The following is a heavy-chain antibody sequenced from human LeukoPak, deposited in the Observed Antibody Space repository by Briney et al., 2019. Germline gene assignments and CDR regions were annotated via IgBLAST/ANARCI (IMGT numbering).Heavy chain of an antibody. Sequence: GASVKVSCKASGGTFSSYAISWVRQAPGQGLEWMGGIIPIFGTANYAQKFQGRVTITADESASTAYMELSSLRSEDTAVYYCARDLAMVRSRWFDPWGQGTLVTVSS. V-gene: IGHV1-69*01. CDR1: GGTFSSYA. CDR3: ARDLAMVRSRWFDP. CDR2: IIPIFGTA. D-gene: IGHD3-10*01. J-gene: IGHJ5*02.